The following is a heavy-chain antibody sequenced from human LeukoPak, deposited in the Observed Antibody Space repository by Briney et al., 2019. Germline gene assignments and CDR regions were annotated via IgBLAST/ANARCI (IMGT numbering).Heavy chain of an antibody. D-gene: IGHD2-2*01. Sequence: SETLSLTCTVSGGSISSGGYYWSWIRQPPGKGLEWIWYIYHSGSTYYNPSLKSRVTISVDRSKNQFSLKLSSVTAADTAVYYCARADCSSTSCYDYWYFDLWGRGTLVTVSS. CDR1: GGSISSGGYY. J-gene: IGHJ2*01. CDR2: IYHSGST. CDR3: ARADCSSTSCYDYWYFDL. V-gene: IGHV4-30-2*01.